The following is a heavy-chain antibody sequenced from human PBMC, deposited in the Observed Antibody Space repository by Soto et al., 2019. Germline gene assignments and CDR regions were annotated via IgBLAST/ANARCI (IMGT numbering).Heavy chain of an antibody. J-gene: IGHJ6*02. Sequence: SGPTLVNPTQPLTLTCTFSGFSLSTSGMCVSWIRQPPGKALEWLALIDWDDDKYYSTSLKTRLTISKDTSKNQVVLTMNNMDPVDTATYYCARSDFFGRWDGMDVWGPGTTVTVSS. CDR3: ARSDFFGRWDGMDV. CDR2: IDWDDDK. V-gene: IGHV2-70*01. D-gene: IGHD3-3*01. CDR1: GFSLSTSGMC.